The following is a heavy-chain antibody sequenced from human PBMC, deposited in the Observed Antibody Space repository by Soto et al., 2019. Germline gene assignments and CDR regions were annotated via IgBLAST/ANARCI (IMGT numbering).Heavy chain of an antibody. CDR1: GGSFRCYY. V-gene: IGHV4-34*01. J-gene: IGHJ6*02. CDR3: ARGKNLWFGEFGFYYYYYGMDV. Sequence: SETLSLTCAVYGGSFRCYYSSRIRQPPGKGLEWIGEINHSGSTNYNPSLKSRVTISVDTSKNQFSLKLSSVTAADTAVYYCARGKNLWFGEFGFYYYYYGMDVWGQGTTVTVSS. D-gene: IGHD3-10*01. CDR2: INHSGST.